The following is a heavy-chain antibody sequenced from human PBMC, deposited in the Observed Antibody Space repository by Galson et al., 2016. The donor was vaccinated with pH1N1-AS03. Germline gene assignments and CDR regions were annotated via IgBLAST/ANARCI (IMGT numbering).Heavy chain of an antibody. CDR3: ARVSGEERGGAYKGASGMDV. J-gene: IGHJ6*01. Sequence: SVKVSCKASGDTLRSHTINWVRQAPGQGLEWMGRINPMVGITDYAQNIQGRVTITADKSTNTDYMELSSLRSEDTAIYYCARVSGEERGGAYKGASGMDVWGQGTTVIVS. CDR2: INPMVGIT. V-gene: IGHV1-69*02. D-gene: IGHD3-10*01. CDR1: GDTLRSHT.